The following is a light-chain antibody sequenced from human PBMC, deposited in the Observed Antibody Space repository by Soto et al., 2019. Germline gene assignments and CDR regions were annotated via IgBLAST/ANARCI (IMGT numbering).Light chain of an antibody. CDR3: QQLNSYPRIT. V-gene: IGKV1-9*01. CDR2: AAS. Sequence: DIQLTQSPSFLSASVGDRVTITCRASQAISSYLACSQKKPGKAPKLLIYAASTLQSGVPSRFSGSGSGTEFSLTISSLQPEDVATYYCQQLNSYPRITFGPGTKVDIK. J-gene: IGKJ3*01. CDR1: QAISSY.